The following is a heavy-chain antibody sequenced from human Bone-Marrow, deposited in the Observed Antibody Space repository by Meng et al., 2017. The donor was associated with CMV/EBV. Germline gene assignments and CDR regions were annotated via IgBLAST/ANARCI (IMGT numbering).Heavy chain of an antibody. CDR3: ARDSDCSGGSCYSEVFDP. Sequence: GESLKISCAASGFTFSSYSMNWVRQAPGKGLEWVSSISSSSSYIYYADSVKGRFTISRDNAKNSLYLQMNSLRDEDTAVYYCARDSDCSGGSCYSEVFDPWRQGTLVTVS. V-gene: IGHV3-21*01. D-gene: IGHD2-15*01. J-gene: IGHJ5*02. CDR2: ISSSSSYI. CDR1: GFTFSSYS.